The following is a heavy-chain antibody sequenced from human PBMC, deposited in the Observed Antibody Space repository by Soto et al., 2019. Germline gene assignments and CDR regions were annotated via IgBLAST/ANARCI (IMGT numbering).Heavy chain of an antibody. J-gene: IGHJ4*01. CDR1: GGSISSSSYY. CDR3: ARHDGFSSGWIFDY. D-gene: IGHD6-19*01. Sequence: PSETLSLTCTVSGGSISSSSYYWGWIRQPPGKGLEWIGSIYYSGSTYYNPSLKSRVTISVDTSKNQFYLKLMSVTAADTAVYYCARHDGFSSGWIFDYWGHGTLVTVSS. V-gene: IGHV4-39*01. CDR2: IYYSGST.